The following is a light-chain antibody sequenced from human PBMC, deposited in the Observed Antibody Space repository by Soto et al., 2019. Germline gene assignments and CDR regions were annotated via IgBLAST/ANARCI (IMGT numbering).Light chain of an antibody. J-gene: IGKJ1*01. CDR1: QTISSW. CDR3: QHYNSYSEA. CDR2: KAS. Sequence: DIQMTQSPSTLSGSGGDRVTITCRASQTISSWLAWYQQKPGKAPKLLIYKASTLKSGVPSRFSGSGSGTEFTLTISSLQPDDFATYYCQHYNSYSEAFGQGTKGELK. V-gene: IGKV1-5*03.